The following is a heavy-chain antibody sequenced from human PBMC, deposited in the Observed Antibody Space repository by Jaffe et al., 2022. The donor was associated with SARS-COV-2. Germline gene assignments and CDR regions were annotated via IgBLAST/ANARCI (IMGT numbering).Heavy chain of an antibody. CDR2: ISYDGSNK. V-gene: IGHV3-30-3*01. D-gene: IGHD5-18*01. CDR1: GFTFSSYA. CDR3: ARDIYLTDSYGWGNYGMDV. J-gene: IGHJ6*02. Sequence: QVQLVESGGGVVQPGRSLRLSCAASGFTFSSYAMHWVRQAPGKGLEWVAVISYDGSNKYYADSVKGRFTISRDNSKNTLYLQMNSLRAEDTAVYYCARDIYLTDSYGWGNYGMDVWGQGTTVTVSS.